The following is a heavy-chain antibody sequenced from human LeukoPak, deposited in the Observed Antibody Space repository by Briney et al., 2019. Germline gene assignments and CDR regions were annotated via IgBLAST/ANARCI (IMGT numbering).Heavy chain of an antibody. CDR3: VAQLVDAPPTFDY. V-gene: IGHV1-69*05. D-gene: IGHD1-1*01. Sequence: ASVKVSCKASGYTFTSYGISWVRLAPGQGFEWLGGIFGTVTYAPNFQGRVSFTTDESTSTAYMELSGLTSEDTAVYYFVAQLVDAPPTFDYWGQGTLVTVSS. CDR1: GYTFTSYG. J-gene: IGHJ4*02. CDR2: IFGTV.